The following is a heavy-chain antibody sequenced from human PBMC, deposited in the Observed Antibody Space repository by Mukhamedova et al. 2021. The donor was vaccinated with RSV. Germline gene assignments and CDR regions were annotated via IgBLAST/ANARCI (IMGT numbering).Heavy chain of an antibody. Sequence: EWMGIINSGTSRTTYAEKFQGRVTMTSDTSTRTLYMELSSLRSEDTATYFCARLGFANDFWSGYDPFDIWGQGTKVTVSS. J-gene: IGHJ3*02. CDR3: ARLGFANDFWSGYDPFDI. D-gene: IGHD3-3*01. CDR2: INSGTSRT. V-gene: IGHV1-46*01.